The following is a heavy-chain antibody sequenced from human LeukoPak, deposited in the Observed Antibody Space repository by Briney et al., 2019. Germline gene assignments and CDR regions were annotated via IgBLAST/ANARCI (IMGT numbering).Heavy chain of an antibody. CDR1: GFTFSSYG. V-gene: IGHV3-30*03. CDR2: ISYDGSNK. CDR3: ARVDGAARGLAY. D-gene: IGHD6-6*01. Sequence: QSGGSLRLSCAASGFTFSSYGMHWVRQAPGKGLEWVAVISYDGSNKYYADSVKGRFTISRDNSKNSLYLQMNSLRAEDTAVYYCARVDGAARGLAYWGQGTLVTVSS. J-gene: IGHJ4*02.